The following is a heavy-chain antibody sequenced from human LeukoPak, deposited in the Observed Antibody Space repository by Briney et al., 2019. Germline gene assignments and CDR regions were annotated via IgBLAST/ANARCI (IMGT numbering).Heavy chain of an antibody. CDR2: INPNGSTI. Sequence: GGSLRLSCAASGFTFSNYWVHWVRQAPGKGLVWVSRINPNGSTINYADSVKGRFTISRDNSKNTLDLQMSSLRVEDTAVYYCAKAADWLAADYIDYWGQGTLVTVSS. J-gene: IGHJ4*02. CDR1: GFTFSNYW. V-gene: IGHV3-74*01. D-gene: IGHD3-9*01. CDR3: AKAADWLAADYIDY.